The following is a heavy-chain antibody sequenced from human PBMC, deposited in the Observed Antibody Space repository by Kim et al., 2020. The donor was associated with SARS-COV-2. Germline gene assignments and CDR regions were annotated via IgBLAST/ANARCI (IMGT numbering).Heavy chain of an antibody. CDR2: ISGSGGST. CDR1: GFTFSSYA. CDR3: ARDRKAYDYVWGGYRRNFDS. D-gene: IGHD3-16*02. V-gene: IGHV3-23*01. Sequence: GGSLRLSCAASGFTFSSYAMSWVRQAPGKGLEWVSAISGSGGSTYYADSVKGQFTISRDNSKNALNLQMNSLRAEDTAVYYCARDRKAYDYVWGGYRRNFDSWGQGTLVTVSS. J-gene: IGHJ4*02.